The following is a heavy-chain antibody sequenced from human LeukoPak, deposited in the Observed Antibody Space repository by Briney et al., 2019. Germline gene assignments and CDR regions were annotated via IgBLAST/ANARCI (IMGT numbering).Heavy chain of an antibody. J-gene: IGHJ4*02. CDR1: GGSVTSSSSY. CDR3: VRNKTTGPSFDSLTGKKSNYFDF. V-gene: IGHV4-39*01. Sequence: SETLSLTCTVSGGSVTSSSSYWGWIRQPPGKGLEWLGSIYFSGSTYYNPSLKSRLTMSVDTSKNQFSLELNSVTAANTAVYYCVRNKTTGPSFDSLTGKKSNYFDFWGQRTLVSVSS. CDR2: IYFSGST. D-gene: IGHD3-9*01.